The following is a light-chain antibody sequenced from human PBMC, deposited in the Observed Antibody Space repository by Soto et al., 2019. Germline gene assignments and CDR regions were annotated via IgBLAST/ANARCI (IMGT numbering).Light chain of an antibody. J-gene: IGKJ2*01. CDR1: QTISSW. CDR3: QQYGSSPT. Sequence: DIQMTQSPSTLSGSVGDRVTITCRASQTISSWLAWYQQKPGKAPKLLIYKASTLKSGVPSRFSGSGSGTDFTLTISRLEPEDFAVYYCQQYGSSPTFGQGTKLEIK. V-gene: IGKV1-5*03. CDR2: KAS.